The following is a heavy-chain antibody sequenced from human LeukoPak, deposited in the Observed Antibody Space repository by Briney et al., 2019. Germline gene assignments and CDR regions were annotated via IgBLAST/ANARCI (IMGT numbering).Heavy chain of an antibody. CDR1: GFTFSSYA. V-gene: IGHV3-33*08. Sequence: GGSLRLSCAASGFTFSSYAMHWVRQAPGKGLEWVSVIWSDGKNKFYADSVKGRFTIFRDNSKKTLDLQLNSLRAEDTALYYCVRERGPYNDFDIWGQGTMVTVSS. CDR2: IWSDGKNK. CDR3: VRERGPYNDFDI. J-gene: IGHJ3*02. D-gene: IGHD2-21*01.